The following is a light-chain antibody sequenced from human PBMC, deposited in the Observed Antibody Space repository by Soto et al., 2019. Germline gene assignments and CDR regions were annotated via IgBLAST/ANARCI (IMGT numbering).Light chain of an antibody. CDR2: DND. CDR1: SANIGNNY. J-gene: IGLJ2*01. CDR3: LTWDSSLSVAV. Sequence: QSVLTQPPSVSAAPGQKVTISCSGSSANIGNNYVSWYHHVPGTAPKVVIYDNDQRPSGIPDRFSGAKSGTSATLVITGLQTGDEADYYCLTWDSSLSVAVFGGGTKLTVL. V-gene: IGLV1-51*01.